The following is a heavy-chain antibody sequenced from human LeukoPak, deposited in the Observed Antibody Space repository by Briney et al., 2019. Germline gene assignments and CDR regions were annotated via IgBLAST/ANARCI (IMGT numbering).Heavy chain of an antibody. CDR2: INPNSGAT. Sequence: ASVKVSCKASEYTFTSYRMNWVRQAPGQGLEWMGWINPNSGATNYAQKFQGRVTMTRDTSISTAYMELQRLRSDDTAVYYCARVPYYYDSSGYSIPPAIFDYWGQGTLVTVSS. J-gene: IGHJ4*02. D-gene: IGHD3-22*01. V-gene: IGHV1-2*02. CDR3: ARVPYYYDSSGYSIPPAIFDY. CDR1: EYTFTSYR.